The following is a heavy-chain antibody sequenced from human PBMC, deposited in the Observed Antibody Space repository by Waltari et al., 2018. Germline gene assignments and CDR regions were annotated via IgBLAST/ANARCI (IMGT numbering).Heavy chain of an antibody. J-gene: IGHJ4*02. Sequence: EVQLVESGGGLVKPGGSLRLSCAASGFTFSSYSMNWVRQAPGKGLEWVSSINGSGDTTYYADSVKGRFTIARDNSKNTVYVQMDSLRAEDTAVYYCAKDGNRIPYYFDYWGQGTLVTVSS. D-gene: IGHD2-15*01. CDR1: GFTFSSYS. CDR2: INGSGDTT. V-gene: IGHV3-23*04. CDR3: AKDGNRIPYYFDY.